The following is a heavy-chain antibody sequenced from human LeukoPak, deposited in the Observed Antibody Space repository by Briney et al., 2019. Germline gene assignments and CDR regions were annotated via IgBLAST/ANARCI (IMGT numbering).Heavy chain of an antibody. CDR2: IYYSGSN. Sequence: SETLSLTCTVSGVSISSYYWSWIRQPPGKGLEWIGYIYYSGSNNYNPSLKRRVTISVDTSKNQFSLKLNSVTAADTAVYYCARGRGYGYTYPFDYWGQGTLVTVSS. CDR1: GVSISSYY. V-gene: IGHV4-59*01. CDR3: ARGRGYGYTYPFDY. J-gene: IGHJ4*02. D-gene: IGHD5-18*01.